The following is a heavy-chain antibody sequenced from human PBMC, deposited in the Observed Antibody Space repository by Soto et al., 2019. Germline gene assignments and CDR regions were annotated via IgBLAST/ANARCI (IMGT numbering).Heavy chain of an antibody. CDR2: IRSKAYGGTT. CDR3: TRVGTAMVPDY. V-gene: IGHV3-49*04. Sequence: PGGSLRLSCTASGFTFGDYAMSWVRQAPGKGLEWVGFIRSKAYGGTTEYAASVKGRFTISRDDSKSIAYLQMNSLKTEDTAVYYCTRVGTAMVPDYWGQGTLVTVSS. D-gene: IGHD5-18*01. J-gene: IGHJ4*02. CDR1: GFTFGDYA.